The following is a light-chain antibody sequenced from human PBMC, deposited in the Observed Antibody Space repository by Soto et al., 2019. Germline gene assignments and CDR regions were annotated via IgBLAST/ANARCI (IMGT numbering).Light chain of an antibody. Sequence: EIVLTQSPGTLSLSPGERPTLSCRASQSVSNNYLAWYQQKPGQAPRLLIYGASSRATGIPDRFSGSGSGTDFTLTISRLEPEDFAVYYCQQYGSSPPITFGQGTRLEIK. J-gene: IGKJ5*01. CDR2: GAS. CDR1: QSVSNNY. V-gene: IGKV3-20*01. CDR3: QQYGSSPPIT.